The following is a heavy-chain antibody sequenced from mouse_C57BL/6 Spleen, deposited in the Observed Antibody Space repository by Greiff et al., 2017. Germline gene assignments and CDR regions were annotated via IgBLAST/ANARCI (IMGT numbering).Heavy chain of an antibody. CDR1: GYTFTSYG. CDR3: ANVVYSIDY. V-gene: IGHV1-81*01. CDR2: IYPRSGNT. J-gene: IGHJ3*01. Sequence: VQLQESGAELARPGASVKLSCKASGYTFTSYGISWVKQRTGQGLEWIGEIYPRSGNTYYNEKFKGKATLTADKSYSTAYMELRSLTSEDSAVNFCANVVYSIDYWGQGTLVTVSA. D-gene: IGHD2-1*01.